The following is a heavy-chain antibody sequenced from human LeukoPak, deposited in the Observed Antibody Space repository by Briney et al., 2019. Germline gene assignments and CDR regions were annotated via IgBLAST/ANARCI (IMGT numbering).Heavy chain of an antibody. J-gene: IGHJ4*02. V-gene: IGHV4-4*02. D-gene: IGHD3-10*01. Sequence: SGTLSLTCTVSGGSITTSNWWSWVRQPPGKGLEWIGEVYHSGSTTYNSSLKSRLTMSIDKSKNHFSLNLSSVTAADTAVYYCARLYYGSGTNYFDYWGQGTLVTVSS. CDR2: VYHSGST. CDR1: GGSITTSNW. CDR3: ARLYYGSGTNYFDY.